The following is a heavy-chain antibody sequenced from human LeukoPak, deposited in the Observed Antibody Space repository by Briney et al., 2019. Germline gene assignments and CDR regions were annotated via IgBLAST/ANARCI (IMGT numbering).Heavy chain of an antibody. CDR1: GGSVSSGSYS. Sequence: SETLSLTCTVSGGSVSSGSYSWSWIRQPPGKGLEWIGYIYHSGSTYYNPSLKSRVTISVDRSRNQFSLKLSSVTAADTAVYYCARSTTDGMDVWGQGTTVTVSS. V-gene: IGHV4-30-2*01. CDR3: ARSTTDGMDV. CDR2: IYHSGST. J-gene: IGHJ6*02. D-gene: IGHD4-17*01.